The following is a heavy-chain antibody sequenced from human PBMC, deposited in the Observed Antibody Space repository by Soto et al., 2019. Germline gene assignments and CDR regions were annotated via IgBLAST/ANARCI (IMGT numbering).Heavy chain of an antibody. J-gene: IGHJ4*02. CDR1: GFTFNTYT. CDR2: IDSRSKYI. Sequence: EVQLVESGGGLVKPGGSLRLSCVASGFTFNTYTMHWVRQAPGQGLEWLSSIDSRSKYIYYADSVKGRFTISRDNAQNSLYLQLSSLRDENTAVYYFTSDMNALLNQFDCDFRGQGTLLTVSS. V-gene: IGHV3-21*02. CDR3: TSDMNALLNQFDCDF. D-gene: IGHD2-21*02.